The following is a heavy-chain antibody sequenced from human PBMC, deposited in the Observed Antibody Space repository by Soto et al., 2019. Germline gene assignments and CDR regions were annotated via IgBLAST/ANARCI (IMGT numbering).Heavy chain of an antibody. V-gene: IGHV1-2*04. CDR3: ARERGYCSGGSCYLFSFDI. D-gene: IGHD2-15*01. CDR2: INPNSGGT. J-gene: IGHJ3*02. CDR1: GYTFTGYY. Sequence: ASVKVSCKASGYTFTGYYMHWVRQAPGQGLDWMGWINPNSGGTNYAQKFQGWVTMTRDTSISTAYMELSRLRSDDTAVYYCARERGYCSGGSCYLFSFDIWGQGTMVTVSS.